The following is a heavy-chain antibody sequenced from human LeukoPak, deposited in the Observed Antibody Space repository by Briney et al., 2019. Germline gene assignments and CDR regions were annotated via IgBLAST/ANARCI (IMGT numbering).Heavy chain of an antibody. CDR1: GGSISSSSYY. D-gene: IGHD6-19*01. Sequence: PSETLSLTCTVSGGSISSSSYYWGWIRQPPGKGLEWIGSIYYSGSTYYNPSLKSRVTISVDTSKNQFSLKLSSVTAADTAVYYCARVAGLVPYYFDYWGQGTLITVSS. V-gene: IGHV4-39*01. CDR3: ARVAGLVPYYFDY. CDR2: IYYSGST. J-gene: IGHJ4*02.